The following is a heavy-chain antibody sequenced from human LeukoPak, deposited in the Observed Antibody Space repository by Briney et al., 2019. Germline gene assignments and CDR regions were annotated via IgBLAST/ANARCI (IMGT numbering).Heavy chain of an antibody. Sequence: PGGSLRLSCEASGFTFSSYAMAWVRQAPGKGLDWVSVIGASGADTYYSDSVKGRFTVSRDNSKDTLFLRMSSLRAEDTAVYFCATRSRDSSGYYLGAFDGWGQGTTVTVSS. J-gene: IGHJ3*01. V-gene: IGHV3-23*01. CDR1: GFTFSSYA. CDR3: ATRSRDSSGYYLGAFDG. CDR2: IGASGADT. D-gene: IGHD3-22*01.